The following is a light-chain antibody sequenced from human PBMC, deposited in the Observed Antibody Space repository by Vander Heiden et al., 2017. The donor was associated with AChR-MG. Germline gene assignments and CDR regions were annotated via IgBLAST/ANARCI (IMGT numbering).Light chain of an antibody. CDR1: QSVSNNY. CDR3: QQDSTSRT. CDR2: GAS. V-gene: IGKV3-20*01. Sequence: EIVLTQSPGTLSLSPGERATLSCRASQSVSNNYLAWYQQKPGQAPRLLIYGASSRATGIPDRFSGSGYGTDFTLTISRLEPEDFAVYYCQQDSTSRTFGQGTKVDIK. J-gene: IGKJ1*01.